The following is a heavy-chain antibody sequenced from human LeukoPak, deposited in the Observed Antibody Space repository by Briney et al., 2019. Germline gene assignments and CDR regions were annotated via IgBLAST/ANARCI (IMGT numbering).Heavy chain of an antibody. CDR1: GYTLTSYA. Sequence: ASVTVSCKASGYTLTSYAMYWVRQAPGQRLEWMGWINVGNGNTKYSQKFQGRVTITRDTSASTAYMELSSLRSEDTAVYYCAVGEIYDSSGYLVPQEYNWFDPWGQGTLVTVSS. D-gene: IGHD3-22*01. V-gene: IGHV1-3*01. J-gene: IGHJ5*02. CDR2: INVGNGNT. CDR3: AVGEIYDSSGYLVPQEYNWFDP.